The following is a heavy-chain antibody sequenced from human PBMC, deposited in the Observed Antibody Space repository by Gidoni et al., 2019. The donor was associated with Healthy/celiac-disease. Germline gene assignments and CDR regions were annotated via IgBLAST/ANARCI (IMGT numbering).Heavy chain of an antibody. J-gene: IGHJ2*01. CDR2: IYYSGST. CDR3: ARLVVVTATPWWYFDL. CDR1: GGSISSSSYY. D-gene: IGHD2-21*02. V-gene: IGHV4-39*01. Sequence: QLQLQESGPGLVKPSETLSLTCTVSGGSISSSSYYWGWIRQPPGKGLEWIGSIYYSGSTYYNPSLKSRVTISVDTSKNQFSLKLSSVTAADTAVYYCARLVVVTATPWWYFDLWGRGTLVTVSS.